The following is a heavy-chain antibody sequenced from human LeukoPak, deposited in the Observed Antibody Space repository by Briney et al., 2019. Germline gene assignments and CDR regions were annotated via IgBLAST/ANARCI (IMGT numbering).Heavy chain of an antibody. CDR1: GFTFSSYA. V-gene: IGHV3-23*01. CDR2: ISGSGGST. CDR3: AKKRYSDVVVVAAPYFDY. D-gene: IGHD2-15*01. Sequence: PGGSLRLSCAASGFTFSSYAMSWVRQAPGKGREWVSAISGSGGSTYYADSVKGRFTISRDNSKNTLYLQMNSLRAEDTAVYYCAKKRYSDVVVVAAPYFDYWGQGTLVTVSS. J-gene: IGHJ4*02.